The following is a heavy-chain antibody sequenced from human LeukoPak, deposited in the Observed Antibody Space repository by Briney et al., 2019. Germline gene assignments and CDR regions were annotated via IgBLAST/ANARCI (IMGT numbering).Heavy chain of an antibody. Sequence: SETLSLTCTVSGYSISSGYYWGWIRQPPGKGLEWIGYIYYSGSTNYNPSPKSRVTISVDTSKNQFSLKLSSVTAADTAVYYCASTAGWYFDLWGRGTLVTVSS. CDR2: IYYSGST. CDR1: GYSISSGYY. V-gene: IGHV4-38-2*02. D-gene: IGHD6-13*01. J-gene: IGHJ2*01. CDR3: ASTAGWYFDL.